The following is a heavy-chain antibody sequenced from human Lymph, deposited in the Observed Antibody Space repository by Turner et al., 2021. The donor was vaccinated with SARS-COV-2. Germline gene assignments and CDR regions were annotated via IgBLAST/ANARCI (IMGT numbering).Heavy chain of an antibody. D-gene: IGHD2-21*02. Sequence: QLQLQESRPGLEKPSETLSLTCTVSGGPISSSTYYWGWIRQPPGKGLEWIGSIYYSGSTYQNPSLKSRVTISVDPSKNQISLKLSSVTAADTAVYYCARQRLTRYGMDVRGQGTTVTVSS. CDR2: IYYSGST. J-gene: IGHJ6*02. CDR1: GGPISSSTYY. V-gene: IGHV4-39*01. CDR3: ARQRLTRYGMDV.